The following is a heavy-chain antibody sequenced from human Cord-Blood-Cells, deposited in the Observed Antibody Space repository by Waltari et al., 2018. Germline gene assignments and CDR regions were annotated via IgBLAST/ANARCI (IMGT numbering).Heavy chain of an antibody. CDR3: ARTRGQLGFDY. V-gene: IGHV4-34*01. CDR1: GGSFSGYY. D-gene: IGHD6-6*01. CDR2: INHSGST. Sequence: QVQLQQWGAGLLKPSETLSLTCAVYGGSFSGYYWSWIRQPPGKGLGGIWEINHSGSTNYNPSLKSRVTISVDTSKNQFSLKLSSVTAADTAVYYCARTRGQLGFDYWGQGTLVTVSS. J-gene: IGHJ4*02.